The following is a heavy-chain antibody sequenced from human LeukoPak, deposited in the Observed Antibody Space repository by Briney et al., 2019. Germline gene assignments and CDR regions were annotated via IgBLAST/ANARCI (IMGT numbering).Heavy chain of an antibody. CDR1: GFTFSPYA. V-gene: IGHV3-23*01. Sequence: GGSLRLSCAASGFTFSPYAMNWVRQAPGKGLEWVSAISGNGGATYYADSVKGRFTISRDNSKNTLHLQMNSLRAEDTALYYCAKATTAIVVDNFFDYWGQGTLVSVSS. D-gene: IGHD3-22*01. J-gene: IGHJ4*02. CDR2: ISGNGGAT. CDR3: AKATTAIVVDNFFDY.